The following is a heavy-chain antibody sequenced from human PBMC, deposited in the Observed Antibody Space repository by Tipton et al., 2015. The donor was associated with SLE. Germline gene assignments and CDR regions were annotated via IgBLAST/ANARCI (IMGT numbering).Heavy chain of an antibody. D-gene: IGHD2-21*02. Sequence: TLSLTCSVSNGPINSYYWSWIRQPPGKGLEWIAYVYDTGYSNYNPSLKSRVTISLDTSKNEFSLKLNSVTAADTAVYYCAKVVPGSDSGMDVWGQGTTVTVSS. V-gene: IGHV4-59*12. J-gene: IGHJ6*02. CDR1: NGPINSYY. CDR3: AKVVPGSDSGMDV. CDR2: VYDTGYS.